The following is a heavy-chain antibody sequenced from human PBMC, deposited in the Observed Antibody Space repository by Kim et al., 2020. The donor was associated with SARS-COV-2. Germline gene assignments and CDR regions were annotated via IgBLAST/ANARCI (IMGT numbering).Heavy chain of an antibody. V-gene: IGHV1-18*01. D-gene: IGHD3-10*01. CDR3: ARDLWFGETHLGKFDP. CDR2: ISAYNGNT. J-gene: IGHJ5*02. Sequence: ASVKVSCKASGYTFTSYGISWVRQAPGQGLEWMGWISAYNGNTNYAQKLQGRVTMTTDTSTSTAYMELRSLRSDDTAVYYCARDLWFGETHLGKFDPWGQGTLVTVSS. CDR1: GYTFTSYG.